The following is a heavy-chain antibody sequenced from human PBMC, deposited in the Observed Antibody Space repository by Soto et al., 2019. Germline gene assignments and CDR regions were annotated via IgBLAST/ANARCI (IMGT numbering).Heavy chain of an antibody. J-gene: IGHJ5*02. CDR2: TYSGGAT. CDR3: ATSLLWFGELRS. D-gene: IGHD3-10*01. Sequence: EVQLVESGGGLVQPGGSLRLSCAASGITVSTSYMSWVRQAPGKGLEWVSLTYSGGATNYADSVKGRFSISRDNFNNTVYLQMNSLRAEDTAMYYCATSLLWFGELRSWGQGTLVTVSS. V-gene: IGHV3-66*01. CDR1: GITVSTSY.